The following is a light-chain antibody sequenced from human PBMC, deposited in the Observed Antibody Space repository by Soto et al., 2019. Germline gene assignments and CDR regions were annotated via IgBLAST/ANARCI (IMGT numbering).Light chain of an antibody. J-gene: IGKJ4*01. Sequence: DIQLTQSPSFLSASVGDRVTITCRASQGISSYLAWYQQKPGKAPKLLIYAASTLQSGVPSRFSGSGSGTEFTLTISSLQPEDFATYYCQQLNSYPPSPTFGGGTKVEIK. CDR3: QQLNSYPPSPT. V-gene: IGKV1-9*01. CDR2: AAS. CDR1: QGISSY.